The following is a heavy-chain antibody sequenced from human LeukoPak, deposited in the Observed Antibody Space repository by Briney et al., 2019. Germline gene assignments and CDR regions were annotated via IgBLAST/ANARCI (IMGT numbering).Heavy chain of an antibody. CDR2: IYYSGST. CDR3: ARVAFVFLLYLDY. V-gene: IGHV4-59*02. J-gene: IGHJ4*02. D-gene: IGHD3-22*01. Sequence: PSETPSLTCTLSGGSVGSYYWSWIRQPPGKGLEWIGYIYYSGSTNYNPSLKSRVTISVDTSKNQFSLKLSSVTAADTAVYYCARVAFVFLLYLDYPGQAMPVIVSS. CDR1: GGSVGSYY.